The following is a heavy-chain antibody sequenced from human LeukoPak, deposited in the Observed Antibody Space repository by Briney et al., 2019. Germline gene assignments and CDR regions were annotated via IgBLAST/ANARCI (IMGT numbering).Heavy chain of an antibody. CDR2: IRYDGSNK. V-gene: IGHV3-30*02. J-gene: IGHJ6*03. D-gene: IGHD3-10*01. CDR3: AKDGVWFGDGVQTESYYYYYMDV. Sequence: PGGSLRLFCAASGFTFSSYGMHWVRQAPGKGLEWVAFIRYDGSNKYYADSVKGRFTISRDNSKNTLYLQMNSLRAEDTAVYYCAKDGVWFGDGVQTESYYYYYMDVWGKGTTVTISS. CDR1: GFTFSSYG.